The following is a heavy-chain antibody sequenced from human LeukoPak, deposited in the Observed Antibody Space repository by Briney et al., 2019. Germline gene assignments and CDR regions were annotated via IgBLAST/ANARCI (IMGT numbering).Heavy chain of an antibody. V-gene: IGHV4-31*03. J-gene: IGHJ4*02. CDR3: AGLYDSSGYYFDY. CDR1: GGSISSGGYY. Sequence: SETLSLTCTVSGGSISSGGYYWSWIRQHPGKGLEWIGYIYYSGSTYYNPSLKSRVTISVDTSKNQFSLKLSSVTAADTAVYYCAGLYDSSGYYFDYWGQGTLVTVSS. D-gene: IGHD3-22*01. CDR2: IYYSGST.